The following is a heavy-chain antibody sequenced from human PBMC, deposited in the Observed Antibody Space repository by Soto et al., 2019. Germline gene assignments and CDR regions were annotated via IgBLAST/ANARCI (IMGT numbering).Heavy chain of an antibody. J-gene: IGHJ6*02. V-gene: IGHV1-18*01. Sequence: ASVKVSCKASGYTFTSYCISWVRQAPGQGLEWMGWISAYNGNTNYAQKLQGRVTMTTDTSTSTAYMELRSLRSDDTAVYYCARELGPSSGWYYYYYYGMDVWGQGTTVTVSS. CDR1: GYTFTSYC. CDR2: ISAYNGNT. CDR3: ARELGPSSGWYYYYYYGMDV. D-gene: IGHD6-19*01.